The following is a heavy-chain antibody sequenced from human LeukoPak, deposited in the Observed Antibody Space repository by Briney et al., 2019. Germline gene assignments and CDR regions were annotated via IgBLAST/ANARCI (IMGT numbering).Heavy chain of an antibody. CDR2: INSDESTT. CDR3: ARDPGKTTFDY. V-gene: IGHV3-74*01. Sequence: GGSLRLSCAASGFTFSSYWMHWVRQAPGKGLVWVSRINSDESTTTYADSVKGRFTISRDNAKNTLFLQMNSLRAEDTAVYYCARDPGKTTFDYWGQGTLVTVSS. J-gene: IGHJ4*02. D-gene: IGHD1-14*01. CDR1: GFTFSSYW.